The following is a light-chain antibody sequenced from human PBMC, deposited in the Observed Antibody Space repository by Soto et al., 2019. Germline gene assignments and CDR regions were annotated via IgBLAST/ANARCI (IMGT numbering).Light chain of an antibody. CDR2: DAS. J-gene: IGKJ4*01. Sequence: DIQMTQSPSTLSASVGDRVTITCRASQSISSWLAWYQQKPGKAPKLLIYDASSLQSGVPSRLSGSGSGTEFTLTISSLQPDDFATYYCQQYNYYPLAFGGGTKVDIK. V-gene: IGKV1-5*01. CDR3: QQYNYYPLA. CDR1: QSISSW.